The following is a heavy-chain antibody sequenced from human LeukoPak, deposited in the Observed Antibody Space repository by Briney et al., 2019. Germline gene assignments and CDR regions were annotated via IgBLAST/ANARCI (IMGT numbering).Heavy chain of an antibody. J-gene: IGHJ4*02. CDR3: ALSIAIAGTATYFDY. CDR2: IYPGGSDT. CDR1: GYTFTNYW. Sequence: KVGESLKISCKASGYTFTNYWIVWVRQMPGKGLEWMGIIYPGGSDTIYSPSFQGQVTISAVKSISTAYLEWSGLKASDTAMYYCALSIAIAGTATYFDYWGQGTLVTVSS. V-gene: IGHV5-51*01. D-gene: IGHD6-13*01.